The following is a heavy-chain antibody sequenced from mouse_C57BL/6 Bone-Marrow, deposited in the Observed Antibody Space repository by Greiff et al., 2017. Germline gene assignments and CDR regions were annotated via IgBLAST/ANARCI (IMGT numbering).Heavy chain of an antibody. V-gene: IGHV1-82*01. Sequence: VQLQQPGPELVKPGASVKISCKASGYAFSSSWMNWVKQRPGQGLEWIGRIYPGDGDTNYNGKFKGKATLTADKSSSTAYMQLSSLTSEDSAVYFCARDDYYYFAYWGQGTPLTVSA. CDR3: ARDDYYYFAY. CDR1: GYAFSSSW. J-gene: IGHJ2*01. D-gene: IGHD2-4*01. CDR2: IYPGDGDT.